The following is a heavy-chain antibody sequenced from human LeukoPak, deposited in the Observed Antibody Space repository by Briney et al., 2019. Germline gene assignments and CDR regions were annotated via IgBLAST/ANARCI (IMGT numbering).Heavy chain of an antibody. J-gene: IGHJ4*02. CDR2: IYYSGST. CDR3: ARGNYYDSSGFDY. V-gene: IGHV4-59*08. Sequence: SETLSLTCTVSGGSISTYYWNWIRQPPGKGLEWIGYIYYSGSTYYNPSLKSRVTISVDTSKNQFSLKLSSVTAADTAVYYCARGNYYDSSGFDYWGQGTLVTVSS. CDR1: GGSISTYY. D-gene: IGHD3-22*01.